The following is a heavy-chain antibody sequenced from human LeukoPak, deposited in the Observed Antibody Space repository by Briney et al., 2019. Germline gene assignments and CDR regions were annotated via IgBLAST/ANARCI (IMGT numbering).Heavy chain of an antibody. Sequence: GASVKVSCKVSGYIFINHGISWVQQAPGQGLEWMGWISAYNGRTEFAPKFQDRVTMSTDTSTTTAYMELRSLTSDDTAVYYCGRWAPNPNDSWGQGTLVTVSS. CDR3: GRWAPNPNDS. J-gene: IGHJ5*01. V-gene: IGHV1-18*01. CDR1: GYIFINHG. CDR2: ISAYNGRT.